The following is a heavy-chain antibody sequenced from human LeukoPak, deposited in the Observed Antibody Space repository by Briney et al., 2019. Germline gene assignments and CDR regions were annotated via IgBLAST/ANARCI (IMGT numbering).Heavy chain of an antibody. CDR2: INTNTGNP. CDR1: GYTFTSYA. Sequence: ASVKVSCKASGYTFTSYAMNWVRQAPGQGLEWMGWINTNTGNPTYAQGFTGRFVFSLDTSVSTAYLQISSLKAEDTAVYYCARDYYDFWSGYSQSRPSDAFDIWGQGTMVTVSS. J-gene: IGHJ3*02. CDR3: ARDYYDFWSGYSQSRPSDAFDI. V-gene: IGHV7-4-1*02. D-gene: IGHD3-3*01.